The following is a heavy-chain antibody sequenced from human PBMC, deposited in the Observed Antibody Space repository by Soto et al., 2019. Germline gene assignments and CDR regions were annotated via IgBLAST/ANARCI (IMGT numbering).Heavy chain of an antibody. J-gene: IGHJ5*02. Sequence: SQTLSLTCTVSGGSISSYYWSWIRQPPGKGLEWIGYIYYSGSTNYNPSLKSRVTISIDTSKSQFSLKLSSVTAAATAVYYCASSPFGFLSDNWFDPWGQGTLVTVSS. CDR2: IYYSGST. CDR1: GGSISSYY. V-gene: IGHV4-59*08. D-gene: IGHD3-3*01. CDR3: ASSPFGFLSDNWFDP.